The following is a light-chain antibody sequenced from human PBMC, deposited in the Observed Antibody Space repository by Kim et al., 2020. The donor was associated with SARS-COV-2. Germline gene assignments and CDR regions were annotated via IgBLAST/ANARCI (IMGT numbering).Light chain of an antibody. CDR3: QSYDSSLSGSV. V-gene: IGLV1-40*01. CDR1: SSNIGAGSD. CDR2: GNS. J-gene: IGLJ2*01. Sequence: GGTSACTESSSNIGAGSDVRWYRQLPGTAPKLLIYGNSNRPSGVPDRFSGSKSGTSASLAITGLQAEDEADYYCQSYDSSLSGSVFGGGTQLTVL.